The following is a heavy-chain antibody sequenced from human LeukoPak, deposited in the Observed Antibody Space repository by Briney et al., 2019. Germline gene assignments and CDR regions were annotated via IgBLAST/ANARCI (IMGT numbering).Heavy chain of an antibody. CDR3: AKFGAAVGYDAFDI. V-gene: IGHV3-23*01. D-gene: IGHD6-13*01. CDR1: GFAFSNYA. J-gene: IGHJ3*02. Sequence: GGSLRLSCAASGFAFSNYAMSWVRQAPGKGLEWVSAISGSGDSTNYADSVKGRFTISRDNSKNTLYLQMNSLRAEDTAVYYCAKFGAAVGYDAFDIWGQGTMVTVSS. CDR2: ISGSGDST.